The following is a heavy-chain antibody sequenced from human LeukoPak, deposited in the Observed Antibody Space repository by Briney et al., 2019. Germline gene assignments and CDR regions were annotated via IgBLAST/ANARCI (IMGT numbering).Heavy chain of an antibody. J-gene: IGHJ4*02. CDR2: INPNSGGT. CDR3: AGGAWIRDHKLGY. V-gene: IGHV1-2*02. CDR1: GYTFTGYY. D-gene: IGHD5-18*01. Sequence: ASVKVSCKASGYTFTGYYMRWVRQAPGQGLEWMGWINPNSGGTNYAQKFQGRVTMTRDTSISTAYMELSRLRSDDTAVYYCAGGAWIRDHKLGYWGQGTLVTVSS.